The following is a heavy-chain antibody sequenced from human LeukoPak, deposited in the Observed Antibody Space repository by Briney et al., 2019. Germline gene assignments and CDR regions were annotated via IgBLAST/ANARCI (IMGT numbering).Heavy chain of an antibody. J-gene: IGHJ2*01. D-gene: IGHD4-23*01. Sequence: SETLSLTCTVSGGSISSYYWSWIRQPPGKGLEWIGYIYYSGSTNYNPSLKSRVTISVDTSKNQFSLELSSVTAADTAVYYCARRYGGNSLYWYFDLWGRGTLVTVSS. CDR3: ARRYGGNSLYWYFDL. V-gene: IGHV4-59*08. CDR1: GGSISSYY. CDR2: IYYSGST.